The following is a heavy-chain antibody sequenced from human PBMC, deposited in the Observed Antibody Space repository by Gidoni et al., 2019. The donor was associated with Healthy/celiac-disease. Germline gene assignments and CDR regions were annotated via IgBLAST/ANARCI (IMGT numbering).Heavy chain of an antibody. Sequence: QMPLQQWRAGPLKPSDTLSLTCAVYGGFFRGHSWSWIRQPPGKGLEWIGEINHSGSTNYNPSIKSRVTISVDTSKNQFSLKLSSVTAADTAVYYCARGSSYYDFWSGSNDAFDIWGQGTMVTVSS. CDR1: GGFFRGHS. D-gene: IGHD3-3*01. J-gene: IGHJ3*02. CDR2: INHSGST. CDR3: ARGSSYYDFWSGSNDAFDI. V-gene: IGHV4-34*01.